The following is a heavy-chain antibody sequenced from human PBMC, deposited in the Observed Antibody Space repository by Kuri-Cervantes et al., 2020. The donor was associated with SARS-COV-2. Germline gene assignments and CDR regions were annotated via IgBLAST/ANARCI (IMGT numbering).Heavy chain of an antibody. CDR2: IWYDGSNK. CDR3: AGGHCSSTSCYYYGMDV. V-gene: IGHV3-33*08. Sequence: GGSLRLSCAASGFTFDDYAMHWVRQAPGKGLEWVAVIWYDGSNKYYADSVKGRFTISRDNSKNTLYLQMNSLRAEDTAVYYCAGGHCSSTSCYYYGMDVWGQGTTVTVSS. CDR1: GFTFDDYA. J-gene: IGHJ6*02. D-gene: IGHD2-2*01.